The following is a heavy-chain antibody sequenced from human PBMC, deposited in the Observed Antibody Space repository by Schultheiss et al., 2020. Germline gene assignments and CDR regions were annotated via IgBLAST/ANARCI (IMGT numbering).Heavy chain of an antibody. Sequence: SGPTLVKPTQTLTLTCTFSGFSLRTSGMCVSWVRQPPGKALEWLARIDWDDDKYYSTSLKTRLTISKDTSKNQVVLSMTNMEPVDTAKYYCARIHYDILTGPTDYFDYWGQGTLVTVSS. D-gene: IGHD3-9*01. CDR1: GFSLRTSGMC. V-gene: IGHV2-70*11. CDR3: ARIHYDILTGPTDYFDY. J-gene: IGHJ4*02. CDR2: IDWDDDK.